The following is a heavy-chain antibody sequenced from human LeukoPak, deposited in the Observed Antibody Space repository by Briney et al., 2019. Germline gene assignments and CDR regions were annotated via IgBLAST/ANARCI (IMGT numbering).Heavy chain of an antibody. Sequence: GGSLRLSCAASGFTFSSYWMSWVRQAPGKGLEWVANIKQDGSEKYYVDSVKGRFTISRDDAKNSLYLQMNSLRAEDTAVYYCAGEGIAAAGTGWYFDLWGRGTLVTVSS. V-gene: IGHV3-7*01. D-gene: IGHD6-13*01. CDR3: AGEGIAAAGTGWYFDL. CDR1: GFTFSSYW. J-gene: IGHJ2*01. CDR2: IKQDGSEK.